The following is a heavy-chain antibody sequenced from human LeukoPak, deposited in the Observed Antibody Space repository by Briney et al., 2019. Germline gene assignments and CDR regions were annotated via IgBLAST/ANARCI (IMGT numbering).Heavy chain of an antibody. J-gene: IGHJ4*02. V-gene: IGHV1-24*01. CDR3: ATFCVYDLLECFDY. Sequence: ASVKVSCKVSGDNLSELTVHWVRQAPGKGVEWIGGFGPEEGERLYAQKFEGRVTMTEDTSTDTAYMQLTSLRSEDTAVYYCATFCVYDLLECFDYWGQGTLVTVSS. CDR1: GDNLSELT. D-gene: IGHD5/OR15-5a*01. CDR2: FGPEEGER.